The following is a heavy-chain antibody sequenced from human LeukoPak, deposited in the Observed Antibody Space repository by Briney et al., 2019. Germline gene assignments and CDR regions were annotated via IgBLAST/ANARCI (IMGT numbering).Heavy chain of an antibody. CDR1: GYTFTSYG. D-gene: IGHD3-3*01. Sequence: ASVKVSCKASGYTFTSYGISWVRQAPGQGLEWMGWISAYNGNTNYAQKLQGRVTMTTDTSTSTAYMELSSLRSEDTAVYYCARDQERTTYYDFWSGSIPYGGSLLYAVWGQGTTVTVSS. CDR2: ISAYNGNT. J-gene: IGHJ6*02. V-gene: IGHV1-18*01. CDR3: ARDQERTTYYDFWSGSIPYGGSLLYAV.